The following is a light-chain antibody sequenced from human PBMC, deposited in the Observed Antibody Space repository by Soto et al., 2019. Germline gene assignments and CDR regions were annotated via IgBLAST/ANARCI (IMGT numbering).Light chain of an antibody. CDR3: QQYNNWPPWT. CDR1: QSVSSN. V-gene: IGKV3-15*01. J-gene: IGKJ1*01. CDR2: VAS. Sequence: EIVMTHSPATLSVSPGERATLSCRASQSVSSNLAWYQQKPCQAPRLLIYVASTRATGIPARFSGSGCGTEFTLTISSLQSEDFAVYYCQQYNNWPPWTFGQGTKVEIK.